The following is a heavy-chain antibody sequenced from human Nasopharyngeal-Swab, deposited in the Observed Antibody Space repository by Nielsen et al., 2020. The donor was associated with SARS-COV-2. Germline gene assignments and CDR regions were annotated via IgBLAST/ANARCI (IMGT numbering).Heavy chain of an antibody. Sequence: GSLRLSCTVSGGSISSYYWSWIRQPAGKGLEWIGRIYTSGSTNYNPSLKSRVTMSVDTSKNQFSLKLSSVTAADTAVYYCARMTVVVVAATPAFDIWGQGTMVTVSS. V-gene: IGHV4-4*07. CDR3: ARMTVVVVAATPAFDI. J-gene: IGHJ3*02. CDR2: IYTSGST. CDR1: GGSISSYY. D-gene: IGHD2-15*01.